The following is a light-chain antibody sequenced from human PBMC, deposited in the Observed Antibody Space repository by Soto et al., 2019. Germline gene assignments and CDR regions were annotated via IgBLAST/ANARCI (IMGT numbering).Light chain of an antibody. J-gene: IGLJ1*01. Sequence: QCLLTQAPSASGSRGQSFTISCTGTISDVVGYNYVSWYQQHPGKAPKLMIYEVSKRPSGVPDRFSGSKSGNTASLTVSGLQAEDEADYYCSSYAGSNNFVFGTGTKVTVL. CDR1: ISDVVGYNY. CDR3: SSYAGSNNFV. V-gene: IGLV2-8*01. CDR2: EVS.